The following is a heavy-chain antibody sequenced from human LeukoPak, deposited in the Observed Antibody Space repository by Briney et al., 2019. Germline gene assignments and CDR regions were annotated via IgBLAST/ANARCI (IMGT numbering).Heavy chain of an antibody. V-gene: IGHV3-7*01. Sequence: GGSLRLSCAASGFTFSTYWMSWVRQAPGKGLEWVANIEQDGSGKYYVDSVKGRFTISRDNAKNSLYLQMNSLRAEDTAVYYCATSPDLGYCSSTSCYADYWGQGTLVTVSS. CDR2: IEQDGSGK. J-gene: IGHJ4*02. CDR1: GFTFSTYW. CDR3: ATSPDLGYCSSTSCYADY. D-gene: IGHD2-2*01.